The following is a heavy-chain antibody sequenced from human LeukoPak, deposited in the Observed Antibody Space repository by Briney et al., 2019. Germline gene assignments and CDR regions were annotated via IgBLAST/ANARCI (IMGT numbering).Heavy chain of an antibody. Sequence: SQTLSLTCAISGDSVSSNSAAWNWIRQSPSRGLEWLGRTYYRSKWYSYYAASVKSRITINPDTSKNQFSLKLSSVTAADTAVYYCASDLGSTTSFWGQGTLVTVSS. CDR3: ASDLGSTTSF. V-gene: IGHV6-1*01. CDR2: TYYRSKWYS. J-gene: IGHJ4*02. D-gene: IGHD2-2*01. CDR1: GDSVSSNSAA.